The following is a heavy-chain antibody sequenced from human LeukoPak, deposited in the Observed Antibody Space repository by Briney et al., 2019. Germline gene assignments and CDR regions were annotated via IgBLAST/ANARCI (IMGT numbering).Heavy chain of an antibody. J-gene: IGHJ6*03. D-gene: IGHD6-19*01. CDR1: GGSISSYY. CDR3: ARGEGSSGWYIYYMDV. Sequence: SETLSLTCTVSGGSISSYYWSWIRQPPGKGLEWIGYIYYSGSTNYNPSLKSRVTISVDTSKNQFSLKLSSVTAADTAVYYCARGEGSSGWYIYYMDVWGKGTTVTISS. CDR2: IYYSGST. V-gene: IGHV4-59*01.